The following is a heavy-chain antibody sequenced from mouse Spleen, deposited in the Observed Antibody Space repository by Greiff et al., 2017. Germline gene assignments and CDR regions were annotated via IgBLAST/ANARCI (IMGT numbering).Heavy chain of an antibody. J-gene: IGHJ2*01. Sequence: VQLQQSGAELARPGASVKMSCKASGYTFTSYTMHWVKQRPGQGLEWIGYINPSSGYTKYNQKFKDKATLTADKSSSTAYMQLSSLTSEDSAVYYGARGGRRHYWGQGTTLTVSS. CDR3: ARGGRRHY. CDR1: GYTFTSYT. V-gene: IGHV1-4*01. CDR2: INPSSGYT.